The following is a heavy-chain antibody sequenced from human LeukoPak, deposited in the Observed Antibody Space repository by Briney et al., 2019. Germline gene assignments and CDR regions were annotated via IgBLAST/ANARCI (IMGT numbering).Heavy chain of an antibody. J-gene: IGHJ4*02. CDR1: GFTFSSYE. V-gene: IGHV3-48*03. Sequence: PGGSLRLSCAASGFTFSSYEMNWVRQARGKGREWVSYISSSGSTIYYADSVKGRFTISRDNAKNSLYLQMNSLRAEDTAVYYRVRASLKGERTDYWGQGTLVTVSS. CDR3: VRASLKGERTDY. CDR2: ISSSGSTI. D-gene: IGHD1-26*01.